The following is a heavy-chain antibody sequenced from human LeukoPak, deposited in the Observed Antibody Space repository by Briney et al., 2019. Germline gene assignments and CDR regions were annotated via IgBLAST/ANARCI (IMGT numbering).Heavy chain of an antibody. CDR2: ISSSSSYI. J-gene: IGHJ6*03. V-gene: IGHV3-21*01. Sequence: GGSLRLSCAASGFTFSSYSMNWVRQAPGKGLEWVSSISSSSSYIYYADSVKGRFTISRDNAKNSLYLQMNSLRAEDTAVYYCAGYRPYYYYMDVWGKGTTVTVSS. CDR1: GFTFSSYS. D-gene: IGHD5-12*01. CDR3: AGYRPYYYYMDV.